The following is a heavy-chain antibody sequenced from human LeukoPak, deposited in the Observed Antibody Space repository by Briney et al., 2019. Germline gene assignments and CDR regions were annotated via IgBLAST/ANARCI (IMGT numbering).Heavy chain of an antibody. V-gene: IGHV5-51*01. Sequence: GESLKISCKGSGYLFTSFWIAWVRQMPGKGLEWMGIIYPSDSDTRYSPSFQGQVTISADKSISTAFLRWTSLRASDTAIYYCARGRGTGSPIGPRYFDLWGRGTLVTVSS. J-gene: IGHJ2*01. CDR2: IYPSDSDT. D-gene: IGHD3-10*01. CDR1: GYLFTSFW. CDR3: ARGRGTGSPIGPRYFDL.